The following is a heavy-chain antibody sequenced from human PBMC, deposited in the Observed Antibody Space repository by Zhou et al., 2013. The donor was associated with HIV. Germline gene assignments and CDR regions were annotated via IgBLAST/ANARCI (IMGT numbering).Heavy chain of an antibody. D-gene: IGHD6-13*01. Sequence: QVQLVQSGAEVKKPGSSVKVSCKASGGTFSSYAISWVRQAPGQGLEWMGRIIPILGIANYAQKFQGRVTITADKSTSTAYMELSSLRSEDTAVYYCARDRSAGAAWFDPWGQGTLVTGLL. CDR2: IIPILGIA. CDR1: GGTFSSYA. CDR3: ARDRSAGAAWFDP. J-gene: IGHJ5*02. V-gene: IGHV1-69*04.